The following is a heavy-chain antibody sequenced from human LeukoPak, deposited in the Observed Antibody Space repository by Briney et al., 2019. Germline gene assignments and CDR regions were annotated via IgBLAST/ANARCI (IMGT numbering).Heavy chain of an antibody. D-gene: IGHD3-22*01. J-gene: IGHJ3*02. CDR1: GGSFSGFY. CDR2: INHSGST. CDR3: ACLTTADAFDI. V-gene: IGHV4-34*01. Sequence: SETLSLTCAVYGGSFSGFYWSWIRQPPGKGLEWIGEINHSGSTNYNPSLKSRVTISVDTSKNQFSLKLSSVTAADTAVYYCACLTTADAFDIWGQGTMVTVSS.